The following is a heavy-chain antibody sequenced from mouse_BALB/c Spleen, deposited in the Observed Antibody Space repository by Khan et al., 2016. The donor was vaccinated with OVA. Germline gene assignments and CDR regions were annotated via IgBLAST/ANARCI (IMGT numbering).Heavy chain of an antibody. J-gene: IGHJ3*01. CDR2: INPNNGGP. V-gene: IGHV1S81*02. Sequence: QVQLQQPGAELVKPGASVKLSCKASGYTFSSYYMYWVKQRPGQGLEWIGGINPNNGGPNFNEKFKTKATLTVDKSSSTAYMHLNSLTSEDSVVYYCTRTGYGNPFAYWGQGTLVTVSP. CDR1: GYTFSSYY. D-gene: IGHD2-10*02. CDR3: TRTGYGNPFAY.